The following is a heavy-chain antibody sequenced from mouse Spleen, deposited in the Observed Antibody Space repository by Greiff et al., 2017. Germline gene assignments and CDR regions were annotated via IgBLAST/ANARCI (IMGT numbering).Heavy chain of an antibody. CDR2: IHPNSGST. Sequence: VQLQQPGAELVKPGASVKLSCKASGYTFTSYWMHWVKQRPGQGLEWIGMIHPNSGSTNYNEKFKSKATLTVDKSSSTAYMQLSSLTSEDSAVYYCATSNWEYAMDYWGQGTSVTVSS. CDR1: GYTFTSYW. D-gene: IGHD4-1*01. V-gene: IGHV1-64*01. J-gene: IGHJ4*01. CDR3: ATSNWEYAMDY.